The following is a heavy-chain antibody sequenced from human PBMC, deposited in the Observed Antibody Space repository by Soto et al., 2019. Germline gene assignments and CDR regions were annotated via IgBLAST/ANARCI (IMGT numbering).Heavy chain of an antibody. D-gene: IGHD1-20*01. CDR2: ISYDGSNK. J-gene: IGHJ6*02. V-gene: IGHV3-30-3*01. CDR3: AREITGTTHDYYYGMDV. CDR1: GFTFSSYA. Sequence: VQVVESGGGLVKPGGSLRLSCAASGFTFSSYAMHWVRQAPGKGLEWVAVISYDGSNKYYADSVKGRFTISRDNSKNTLYLQMNSLRAEDTAVYYCAREITGTTHDYYYGMDVWGQGTTVTVSS.